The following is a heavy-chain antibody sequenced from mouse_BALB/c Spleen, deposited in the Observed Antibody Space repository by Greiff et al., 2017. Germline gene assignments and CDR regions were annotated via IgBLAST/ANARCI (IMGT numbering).Heavy chain of an antibody. CDR1: GYTFTSYW. Sequence: VQLQQPGAELVKPGAPVKLSCKASGYTFTSYWMNWVKQRPGRGLEWIGRIDPSDSETHYNQKFKDKATLTVDKSSSTAYIQLSSLTSEDSAVYYCARDIMDYWGQGTSVTVSS. CDR3: ARDIMDY. J-gene: IGHJ4*01. V-gene: IGHV1-69*02. CDR2: IDPSDSET.